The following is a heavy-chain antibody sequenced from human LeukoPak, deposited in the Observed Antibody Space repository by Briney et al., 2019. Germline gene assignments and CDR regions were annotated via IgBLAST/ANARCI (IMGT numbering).Heavy chain of an antibody. CDR1: GGSISSYY. CDR3: ARDPRGYLEAFDI. Sequence: SETLSLTCTVSGGSISSYYWSWIRQPPGKGLEWIGYIYYSGSTNYNPSLKSRVTISVDTSKNQFSLKLSSVTAADTAVYYCARDPRGYLEAFDIWGQGTMVTVSS. V-gene: IGHV4-59*01. D-gene: IGHD3-3*01. CDR2: IYYSGST. J-gene: IGHJ3*02.